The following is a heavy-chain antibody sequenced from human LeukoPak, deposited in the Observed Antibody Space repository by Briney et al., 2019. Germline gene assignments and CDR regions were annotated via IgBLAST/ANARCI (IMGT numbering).Heavy chain of an antibody. CDR1: GFTFRSHW. V-gene: IGHV3-74*01. CDR2: ISSDGGVT. J-gene: IGHJ4*02. CDR3: ARYRPYYFDY. D-gene: IGHD4-11*01. Sequence: GGSLRLSCAASGFTFRSHWMQWVRQAPGKGLVWVSGISSDGGVTGYADSVKGRFTISRDNSKNTLYLQMNSLRAEDTAVYYCARYRPYYFDYWGQGTLVTVSS.